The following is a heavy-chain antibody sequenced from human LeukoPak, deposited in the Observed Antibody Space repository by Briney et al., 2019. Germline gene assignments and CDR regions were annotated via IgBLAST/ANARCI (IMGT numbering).Heavy chain of an antibody. CDR3: AKCLVGITIFGVVDPTGAFDI. CDR2: IRYDGSNK. V-gene: IGHV3-30*02. D-gene: IGHD3-3*01. CDR1: GFTFSSYG. Sequence: GRSLRLSCAASGFTFSSYGMHWVRQAPGKGLEWVAFIRYDGSNKYYADSVKGRFTISRDNSKNTLYLQMNSLRAEDTAVYYCAKCLVGITIFGVVDPTGAFDIWGQGTMVTVSS. J-gene: IGHJ3*02.